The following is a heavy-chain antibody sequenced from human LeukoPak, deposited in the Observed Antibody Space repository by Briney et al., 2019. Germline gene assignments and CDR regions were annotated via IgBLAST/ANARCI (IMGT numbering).Heavy chain of an antibody. Sequence: ASVKVSCKASGYTFTSYGINWVRQAPGQGLEWMGWISAYNGNTNYAQKLQGRVTMTTDTSTSTAYMELRSLRSDDTAVYYCARVKADFDWLLSLIYYWGQGTLVTVSS. D-gene: IGHD3-9*01. J-gene: IGHJ4*02. CDR1: GYTFTSYG. CDR2: ISAYNGNT. V-gene: IGHV1-18*01. CDR3: ARVKADFDWLLSLIYY.